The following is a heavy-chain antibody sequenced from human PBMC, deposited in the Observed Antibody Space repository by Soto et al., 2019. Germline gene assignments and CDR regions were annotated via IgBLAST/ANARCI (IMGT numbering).Heavy chain of an antibody. D-gene: IGHD3-10*01. V-gene: IGHV3-11*01. CDR3: APGERADFDY. CDR1: GFTFSDYY. CDR2: ISSSDNTI. Sequence: ESGGGLVKPGGSLRLSCAASGFTFSDYYMSWIRQAPGKGLEWVSYISSSDNTIYYADSVRGRFTVSRDNAKNSLFLQMNSLRAEDTAVYYCAPGERADFDYWGQGTLVTVSS. J-gene: IGHJ4*02.